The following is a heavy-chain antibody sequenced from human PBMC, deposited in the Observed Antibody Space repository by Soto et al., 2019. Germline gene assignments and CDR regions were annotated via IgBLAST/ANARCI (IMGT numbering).Heavy chain of an antibody. D-gene: IGHD2-2*03. Sequence: PGETLKISCKGSEDSFTSYWSSWVRQMPGKGLEWMGRIDPSDSYTNYCPSFQGHVTISADKSISTAYLQWSSLKASDTAMYYCASEKLDIVVVPAASAGTGTTGYCYYGMDVWGQGTTVTVS. CDR2: IDPSDSYT. CDR3: ASEKLDIVVVPAASAGTGTTGYCYYGMDV. CDR1: EDSFTSYW. V-gene: IGHV5-10-1*01. J-gene: IGHJ6*02.